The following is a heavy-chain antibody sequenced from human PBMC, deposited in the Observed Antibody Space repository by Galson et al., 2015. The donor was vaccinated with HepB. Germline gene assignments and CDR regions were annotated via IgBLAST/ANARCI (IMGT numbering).Heavy chain of an antibody. CDR3: AREGRFIGPRSSTYYFFDH. CDR1: GYPFTMYG. V-gene: IGHV1-18*01. Sequence: SVKVSCKASGYPFTMYGVSWVRQAPGQGLERMGWISTAGGNTNYAQKVQDRVTMTTDTSTNTVYLELRNLRSDDTAVYYCAREGRFIGPRSSTYYFFDHWGQGTLVTVSS. D-gene: IGHD2-2*01. CDR2: ISTAGGNT. J-gene: IGHJ4*02.